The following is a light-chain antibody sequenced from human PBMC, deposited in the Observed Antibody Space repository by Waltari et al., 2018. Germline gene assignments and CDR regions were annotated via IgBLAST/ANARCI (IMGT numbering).Light chain of an antibody. J-gene: IGLJ2*01. CDR1: SSDVGSYNY. CDR3: SSYAGRNNIVL. V-gene: IGLV2-8*01. Sequence: QSALTQPPSASGSPGQSVTISCTGTSSDVGSYNYVSWYQQHPGKAPKLMIYEVSKRPSGVPDRFAGSKSGNTASLIVSGLQAEDEADYYCSSYAGRNNIVLFGGGTKLTVL. CDR2: EVS.